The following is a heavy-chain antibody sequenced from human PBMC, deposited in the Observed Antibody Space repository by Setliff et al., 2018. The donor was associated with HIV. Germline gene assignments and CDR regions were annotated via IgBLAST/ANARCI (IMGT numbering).Heavy chain of an antibody. CDR3: ARDRPYIVGANPIDAFDI. J-gene: IGHJ3*02. Sequence: VASVKVSCKASGGTFSRYAINWVRQAPGQGLEWMGGIIPIFATADYAQKFQGRVTITADESTSTAYMELSSLRSEDTAVYYCARDRPYIVGANPIDAFDIWGQGTMVTV. D-gene: IGHD1-26*01. CDR2: IIPIFATA. V-gene: IGHV1-69*13. CDR1: GGTFSRYA.